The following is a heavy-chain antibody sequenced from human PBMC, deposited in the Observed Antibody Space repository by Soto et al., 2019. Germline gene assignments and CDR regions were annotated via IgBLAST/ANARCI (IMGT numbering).Heavy chain of an antibody. J-gene: IGHJ4*02. CDR3: AHRTTVTSGIN. CDR1: GFSLTTDGVG. V-gene: IGHV2-5*01. D-gene: IGHD4-4*01. Sequence: QITLKESGPTLVKPTQTLTLPCTFSGFSLTTDGVGVDWIRQPPGKALAWLGLIYWNDEERYRPSLQSRLTITKDTSRNQVVLTMTNMDPVDTATYDCAHRTTVTSGINWGQGTLVTVSS. CDR2: IYWNDEE.